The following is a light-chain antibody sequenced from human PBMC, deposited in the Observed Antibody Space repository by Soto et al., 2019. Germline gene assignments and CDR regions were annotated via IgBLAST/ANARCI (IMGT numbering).Light chain of an antibody. V-gene: IGKV3-20*01. J-gene: IGKJ1*01. CDR2: DAS. CDR1: QSVSSSS. CDR3: QQYGGSPRT. Sequence: EIVLTQSPGTLSLSPGERATLSCRASQSVSSSSLAWYQQKRGQAPRLLIHDASSRATGTPDRFSGSGSGTDFTLTISRLEPEDVAVYYCQQYGGSPRTFGQGTKVDIK.